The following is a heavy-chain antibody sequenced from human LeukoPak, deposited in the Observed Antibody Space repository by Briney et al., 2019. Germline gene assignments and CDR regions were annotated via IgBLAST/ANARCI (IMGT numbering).Heavy chain of an antibody. J-gene: IGHJ5*02. CDR3: AKDGESGSYYWFDP. Sequence: PGGSLRPSCAASGFTFSSYAMSWVRQAPGKGLEWVSAISGSGGSTYYADSVKGRFTISRDNSKNTLYLQMNSLRAEDTAVYYCAKDGESGSYYWFDPWGQGTLVTVSS. V-gene: IGHV3-23*01. CDR1: GFTFSSYA. CDR2: ISGSGGST. D-gene: IGHD1-26*01.